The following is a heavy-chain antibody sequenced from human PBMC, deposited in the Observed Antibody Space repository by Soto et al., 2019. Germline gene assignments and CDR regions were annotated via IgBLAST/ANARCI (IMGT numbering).Heavy chain of an antibody. D-gene: IGHD3-16*01. CDR3: ARGLRLGEFRYGMDV. CDR1: GGSISSGGYY. Sequence: QVQLQESGPGLVKPSQTLSLTCTVSGGSISSGGYYWSWIRQHPGKGLEWIGYIYYSGSTYYNPTLKSRVTISVDTSKNQFSLKLSSVTAADTAVYYCARGLRLGEFRYGMDVWGQGTTVTVSS. CDR2: IYYSGST. J-gene: IGHJ6*02. V-gene: IGHV4-31*03.